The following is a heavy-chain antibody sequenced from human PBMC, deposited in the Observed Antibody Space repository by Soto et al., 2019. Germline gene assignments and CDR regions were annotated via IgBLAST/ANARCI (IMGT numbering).Heavy chain of an antibody. CDR3: RTDSYINMIAVRLDY. CDR2: VKSKTAGGTT. CDR1: GFIFSNAW. Sequence: SLRLSCTASGFIFSNAWINWFRQAPGKGLEWVGRVKSKTAGGTTDFAAPVKGRFAISRDDSKNIVYMQMNSLRTEDTAVYYCRTDSYINMIAVRLDYWGLGTRVTVSS. D-gene: IGHD3-22*01. J-gene: IGHJ4*01. V-gene: IGHV3-15*07.